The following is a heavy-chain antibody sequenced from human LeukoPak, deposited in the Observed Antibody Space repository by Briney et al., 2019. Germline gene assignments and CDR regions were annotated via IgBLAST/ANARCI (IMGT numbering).Heavy chain of an antibody. Sequence: PSETLSLTCTVSGDSVRTNNYYWSWIRQPPGKGLEWIGYIHYSGNTNYNTSLKSRVTISVDTSKSQFSLKLSSVTAADTAVYYCARGPLSAYVRARCSGGSCYYSRVEFDPWGQGTLVTVSS. CDR1: GDSVRTNNYY. CDR2: IHYSGNT. J-gene: IGHJ5*02. CDR3: ARGPLSAYVRARCSGGSCYYSRVEFDP. V-gene: IGHV4-61*01. D-gene: IGHD2-15*01.